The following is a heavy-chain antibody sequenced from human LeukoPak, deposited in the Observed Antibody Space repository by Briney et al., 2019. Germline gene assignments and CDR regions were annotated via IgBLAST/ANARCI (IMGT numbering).Heavy chain of an antibody. CDR2: INHSGST. CDR1: GESFSGYY. D-gene: IGHD3-10*01. Sequence: SETLSLTCAVYGESFSGYYWSWIRQPPGKGLEWIGEINHSGSTNYNPSLKSRVTISVDTSKNQFSLKLSPVTAADTAVYYCARPYYYGSGSYSYWGQGTLVTVSS. J-gene: IGHJ4*02. V-gene: IGHV4-34*01. CDR3: ARPYYYGSGSYSY.